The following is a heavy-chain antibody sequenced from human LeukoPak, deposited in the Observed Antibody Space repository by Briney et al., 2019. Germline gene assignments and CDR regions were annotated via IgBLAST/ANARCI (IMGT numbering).Heavy chain of an antibody. CDR3: ASLPALYDSSVYYYGMDV. V-gene: IGHV3-53*01. Sequence: GGSLRLSCAASGFTVSSNYMSWVRQAPGKGLEWVSVIYSGGSTYYADSVKGRFTISRDNSKNTLYLQMNSLRAEDTAVYYCASLPALYDSSVYYYGMDVWGQGTTVTVSS. J-gene: IGHJ6*02. D-gene: IGHD3-22*01. CDR2: IYSGGST. CDR1: GFTVSSNY.